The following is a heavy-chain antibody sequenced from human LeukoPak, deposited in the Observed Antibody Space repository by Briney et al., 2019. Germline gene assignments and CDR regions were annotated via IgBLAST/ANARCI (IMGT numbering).Heavy chain of an antibody. CDR1: GITLSVYW. V-gene: IGHV3-7*01. CDR2: IKQDGSGK. J-gene: IGHJ4*02. CDR3: ARSGSGYFDY. Sequence: PGGSLRLSCAASGITLSVYWMSWVRQAPGKGLEWVANIKQDGSGKYYRDSVQGRFTIPRDNAKNSLYLQMSSLRAEDTAVYYCARSGSGYFDYWGQGSLVTVSS.